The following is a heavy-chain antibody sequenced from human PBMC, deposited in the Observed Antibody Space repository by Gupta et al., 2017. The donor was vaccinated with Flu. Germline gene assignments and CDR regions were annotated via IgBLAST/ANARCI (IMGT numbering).Heavy chain of an antibody. V-gene: IGHV3-64*01. CDR2: ISSNGATT. D-gene: IGHD5-18*01. CDR1: GFTFSSYA. J-gene: IGHJ4*02. CDR3: ARDKMSWIHLPDY. Sequence: EVQLVESGGGLVQPGGSLRLSCAASGFTFSSYAMHWVRQAPGKGLEYVSAISSNGATTYYANSVKGRFTISRDNSKNTLYLQMGSLRAEDMAVYYCARDKMSWIHLPDYWGQGTLVTVSS.